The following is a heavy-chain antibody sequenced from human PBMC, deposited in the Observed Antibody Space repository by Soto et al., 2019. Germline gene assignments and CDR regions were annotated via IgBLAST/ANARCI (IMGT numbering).Heavy chain of an antibody. J-gene: IGHJ4*02. V-gene: IGHV1-69*13. D-gene: IGHD3-3*01. Sequence: SVKVSCKASGGTFSSYAISWVRQAPGQGLEWMGGIIPIFGTANYAQKFQGRVTITADESTSTAYMELSSLRSEDAAVYYCARDNLVTIFGVVIMRGHFDYWGQGTLVTVSS. CDR3: ARDNLVTIFGVVIMRGHFDY. CDR1: GGTFSSYA. CDR2: IIPIFGTA.